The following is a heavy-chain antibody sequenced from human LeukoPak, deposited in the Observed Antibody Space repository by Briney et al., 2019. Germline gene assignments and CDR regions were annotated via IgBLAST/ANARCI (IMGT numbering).Heavy chain of an antibody. J-gene: IGHJ6*04. Sequence: GRCLRLSCAASGFTFSAYSLHGLRQAPGKGLEWVADLSYDGSNQYYADSVKGRLTISRDTSKNVLYLQKNSLGAEDTAVYYCAREYGIAAVGRLDVWGKGITVTVSS. CDR2: LSYDGSNQ. V-gene: IGHV3-30*04. D-gene: IGHD6-25*01. CDR3: AREYGIAAVGRLDV. CDR1: GFTFSAYS.